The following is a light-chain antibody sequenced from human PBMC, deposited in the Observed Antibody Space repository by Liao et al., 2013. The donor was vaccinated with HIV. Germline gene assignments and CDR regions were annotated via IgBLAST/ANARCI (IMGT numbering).Light chain of an antibody. V-gene: IGLV3-21*01. Sequence: SYVLTQPPSVSVAPGKTARITCGGNNIGSESVHWYQQKPGQAPVLVIYYDSDRPSGIPERFSGSNSGNTATLTISRVEAGDEADYYCQAWDSSTGVFGGGTKLTVL. CDR2: YDS. CDR1: NIGSES. J-gene: IGLJ3*02. CDR3: QAWDSSTGV.